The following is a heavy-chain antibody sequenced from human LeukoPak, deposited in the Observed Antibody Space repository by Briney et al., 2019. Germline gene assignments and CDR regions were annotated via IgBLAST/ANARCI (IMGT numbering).Heavy chain of an antibody. CDR3: ATGRGYCSSTSCYEDY. V-gene: IGHV4-34*01. CDR2: INHSGST. Sequence: SETLSRTCAVYGGSFSGYYWSWIRQPPGNGLEWIGEINHSGSTNYNPSLKSRVTLSVDTSKNQFSLKLSSVTTADTAVYYCATGRGYCSSTSCYEDYWGQGTLVTVTS. J-gene: IGHJ4*02. D-gene: IGHD2-2*01. CDR1: GGSFSGYY.